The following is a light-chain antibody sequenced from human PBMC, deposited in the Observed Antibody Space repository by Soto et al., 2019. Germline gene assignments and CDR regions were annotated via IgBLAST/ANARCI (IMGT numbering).Light chain of an antibody. CDR1: SSDVGGYNY. J-gene: IGLJ1*01. V-gene: IGLV2-14*01. Sequence: QSALTQPASVSGSPGQSITISCTGTSSDVGGYNYVSWYQQHTGKAPKLMIYEVSNRPSGVSNRFSGSKSGNTYSLTISGLQAEDEAEYYCSSYTSSSIDYVFGTGTKVTVL. CDR3: SSYTSSSIDYV. CDR2: EVS.